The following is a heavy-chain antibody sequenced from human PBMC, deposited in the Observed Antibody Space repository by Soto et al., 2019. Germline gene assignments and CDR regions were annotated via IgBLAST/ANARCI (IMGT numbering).Heavy chain of an antibody. CDR1: GYTFTSYA. J-gene: IGHJ4*02. Sequence: QVQLVQSGAEVKKPGASVKVSCKASGYTFTSYAMHWVRQAPGQRLEWMGWINAGNGNTKYSQKFQGRVTITRDTSASTPYMELSSLRSEDTAVYYCARDQDPDYYDSSGYYYWGQGTLVTVSS. CDR3: ARDQDPDYYDSSGYYY. V-gene: IGHV1-3*01. D-gene: IGHD3-22*01. CDR2: INAGNGNT.